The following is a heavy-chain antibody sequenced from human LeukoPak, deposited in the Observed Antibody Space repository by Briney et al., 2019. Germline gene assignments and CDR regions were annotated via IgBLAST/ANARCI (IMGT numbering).Heavy chain of an antibody. CDR1: GGSISSSSYY. D-gene: IGHD6-13*01. J-gene: IGHJ4*02. Sequence: SETLSLTCTVSGGSISSSSYYWGWIRQPPGKGLEWIGSIYYSGSTYYNPSLKSRVTISVDTSKNQFSLKLSSVTAADTAVYYCARVGSSWLYFDYWGQGTLVTVSS. CDR3: ARVGSSWLYFDY. CDR2: IYYSGST. V-gene: IGHV4-39*01.